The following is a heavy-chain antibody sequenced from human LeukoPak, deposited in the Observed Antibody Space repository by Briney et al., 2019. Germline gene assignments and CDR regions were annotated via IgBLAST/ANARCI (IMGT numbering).Heavy chain of an antibody. CDR1: GGTFSSYT. CDR2: IIPIFGTA. V-gene: IGHV1-69*05. D-gene: IGHD1-26*01. J-gene: IGHJ4*02. CDR3: AREWELLLYYFDY. Sequence: SVKVSCKASGGTFSSYTISWVRQAPGQGLEWMGRIIPIFGTANYAQKFQGRVTITTDESTSTAYMELSSLRSEDTAVYYCAREWELLLYYFDYWGQGTLVTVSS.